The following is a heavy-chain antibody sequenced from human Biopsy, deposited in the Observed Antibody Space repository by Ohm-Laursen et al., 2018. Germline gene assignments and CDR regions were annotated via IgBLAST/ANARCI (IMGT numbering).Heavy chain of an antibody. Sequence: PPGTLSLTCAVFGFSISSGYYWSWIRQTPGKGLEWIGEINHSGRTNYNPSLKSRVTISVDTSKNQFSLKVRSVTAADTAVYYCVRGVDYYDPYHYYALDVWGQGTTVTVSS. V-gene: IGHV4-34*01. D-gene: IGHD3-22*01. J-gene: IGHJ6*02. CDR2: INHSGRT. CDR1: GFSISSGYY. CDR3: VRGVDYYDPYHYYALDV.